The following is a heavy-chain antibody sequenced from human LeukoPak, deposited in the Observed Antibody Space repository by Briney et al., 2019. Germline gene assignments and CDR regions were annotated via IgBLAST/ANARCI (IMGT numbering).Heavy chain of an antibody. V-gene: IGHV3-7*05. CDR1: GFTFSTYR. CDR2: IKQDGSEK. J-gene: IGHJ6*02. Sequence: PGGSLRLSCAASGFTFSTYRMSWVRQAPGQGLEWVANIKQDGSEKVYVDSVKGRFTISRDNAQNSLFLQMNALRAEDTAVYYCARDPYSSTWSYGMDVWGQGTTVTVSS. D-gene: IGHD6-13*01. CDR3: ARDPYSSTWSYGMDV.